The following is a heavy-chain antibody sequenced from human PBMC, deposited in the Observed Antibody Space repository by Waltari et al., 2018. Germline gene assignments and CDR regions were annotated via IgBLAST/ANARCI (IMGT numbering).Heavy chain of an antibody. V-gene: IGHV4-39*01. CDR3: ARGLCVDVANCNSGTNNFFDP. CDR1: GGSTSVNNYY. CDR2: SHCIGPP. D-gene: IGHD1-7*01. J-gene: IGHJ5*02. Sequence: QLQLQESGPGLVKPSETLSLTCVVSGGSTSVNNYYWGWIRQPPGKGLEGIASSHCIGPPSYNPSLMLRVIISGDTSQNRFPLRLSSLTAAETAMYYCARGLCVDVANCNSGTNNFFDPWGQGTLVTVSS.